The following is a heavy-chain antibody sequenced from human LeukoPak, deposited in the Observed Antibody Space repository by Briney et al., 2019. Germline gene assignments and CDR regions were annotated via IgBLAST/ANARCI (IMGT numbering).Heavy chain of an antibody. CDR2: IIPIFGTA. CDR1: GGTFSSYA. Sequence: ASVKVSCKASGGTFSSYAISWVRQAPGQGLEWMGGIIPIFGTANYAQKFQGRVTITTDESTSTAYMELSSLRSEDTAVYYCARGWFGLGDWFDPWAREPWSPSPQ. J-gene: IGHJ5*02. CDR3: ARGWFGLGDWFDP. V-gene: IGHV1-69*05. D-gene: IGHD3-10*01.